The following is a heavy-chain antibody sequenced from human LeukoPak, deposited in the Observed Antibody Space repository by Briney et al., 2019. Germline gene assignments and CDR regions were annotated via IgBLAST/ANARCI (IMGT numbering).Heavy chain of an antibody. D-gene: IGHD1-26*01. CDR2: IYYSGST. J-gene: IGHJ4*02. V-gene: IGHV4-59*01. Sequence: SETLSLTCTVSGGSISSYYWSWIRQPPGKGLEWIGYIYYSGSTNYNPSLKSRVTISVDTSKNQFSLKLSSVTAADTAVYYCARESGSYTSSFGYWGQGTLVTVSS. CDR3: ARESGSYTSSFGY. CDR1: GGSISSYY.